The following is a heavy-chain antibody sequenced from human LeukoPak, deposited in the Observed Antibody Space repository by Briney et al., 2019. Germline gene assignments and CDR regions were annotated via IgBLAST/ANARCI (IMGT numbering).Heavy chain of an antibody. D-gene: IGHD3-22*01. CDR1: GGSFSGYY. J-gene: IGHJ4*02. Sequence: SETLSLTCAVYGGSFSGYYWSWIRQPPGKGLEWIGEINHSGSTNYNPSLKSRVTISVDKSKNQFSLKLSSVTAADTAVYYCASLLNYYDSSGHAFSDYWGQGTLVTVSS. V-gene: IGHV4-34*01. CDR2: INHSGST. CDR3: ASLLNYYDSSGHAFSDY.